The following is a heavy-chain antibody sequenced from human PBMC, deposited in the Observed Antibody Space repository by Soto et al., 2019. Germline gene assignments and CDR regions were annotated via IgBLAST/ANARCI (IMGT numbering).Heavy chain of an antibody. CDR1: GGSFSTYT. CDR3: AILTPITGVY. CDR2: IIPMFGII. V-gene: IGHV1-69*17. Sequence: QVLLVQSGAEVKKPGSSVKVSCKVSGGSFSTYTLTWVRQAPGQGLEWMGGIIPMFGIINYAQKFQGRVXXXXXRSTTTAYMELISLRSDDTAVYYCAILTPITGVYWGQGAQVTVSS. J-gene: IGHJ4*02. D-gene: IGHD5-12*01.